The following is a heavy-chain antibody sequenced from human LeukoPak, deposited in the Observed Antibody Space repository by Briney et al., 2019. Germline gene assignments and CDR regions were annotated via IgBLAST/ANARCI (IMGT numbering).Heavy chain of an antibody. CDR1: GYSFTSYW. CDR2: IYPGDSDT. Sequence: GESPKIPCEGSGYSFTSYWIAWVRQMPGRGLEYMGIIYPGDSDTTYSPSFQGQVTISADKSISTAYLQWSSLRASDTAIYYCARQYIYESSGYYFDFWGQGTLVTVSS. CDR3: ARQYIYESSGYYFDF. V-gene: IGHV5-51*01. D-gene: IGHD3-22*01. J-gene: IGHJ4*02.